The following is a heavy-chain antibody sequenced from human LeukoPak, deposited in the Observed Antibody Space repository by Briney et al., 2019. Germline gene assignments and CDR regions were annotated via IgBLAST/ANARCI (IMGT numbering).Heavy chain of an antibody. CDR1: GFTFSSYA. J-gene: IGHJ4*02. V-gene: IGHV3-23*01. CDR3: AKDATRNGYLPRYYFDY. D-gene: IGHD5-24*01. CDR2: ISGSGGST. Sequence: GGSLRLSCAASGFTFSSYAMSWVRQAPGKGLEWVSAISGSGGSTYYADSVKGRFTISRDNSKNTLYLQMNSLRAEDTAVYYCAKDATRNGYLPRYYFDYWGQRTLVTVSS.